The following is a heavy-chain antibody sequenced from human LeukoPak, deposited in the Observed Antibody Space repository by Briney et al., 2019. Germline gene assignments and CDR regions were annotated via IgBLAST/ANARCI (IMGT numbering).Heavy chain of an antibody. CDR3: ARQYYNSGGSPSYFDY. CDR2: IDPSDAYT. CDR1: GYIFTNNW. J-gene: IGHJ4*02. V-gene: IGHV5-10-1*01. D-gene: IGHD3-22*01. Sequence: GESLKISCKGSGYIFTNNWISWVRQLPGKGLEWMGRIDPSDAYTNYSPSFQGHVTISADKSISTAFLHWSSLNASDTAVYYRARQYYNSGGSPSYFDYWGQGTLVTVSS.